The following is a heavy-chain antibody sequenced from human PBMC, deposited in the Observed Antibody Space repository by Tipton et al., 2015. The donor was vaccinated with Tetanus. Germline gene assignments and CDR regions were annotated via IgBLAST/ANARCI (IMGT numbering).Heavy chain of an antibody. CDR2: THHSGNT. D-gene: IGHD3-22*01. CDR1: GASISSYY. V-gene: IGHV4-59*01. J-gene: IGHJ4*02. CDR3: ARAPDSSPGKFYFDS. Sequence: LRLSCSVSGASISSYYWNWIRQVPGKGLEWIGYTHHSGNTNYNPSLSGRVTTSVDTSKNQFSLKMSSVTAADTAVYYCARAPDSSPGKFYFDSWGQGILVTVSS.